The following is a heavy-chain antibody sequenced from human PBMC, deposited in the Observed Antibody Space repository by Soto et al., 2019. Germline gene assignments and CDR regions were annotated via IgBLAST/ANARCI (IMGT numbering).Heavy chain of an antibody. J-gene: IGHJ3*02. CDR1: GFTFSSYG. D-gene: IGHD3-9*01. V-gene: IGHV3-33*08. Sequence: PGGSLRLSCAASGFTFSSYGMHWVRQAPGKGLEWVAVIWYDGSNKYYADSVKGRFTISRDNSKNTLYLQMNSLRAEDTAVYYCARDGVLRYFDGSRAQGAFDIWGQGTMVTVSS. CDR3: ARDGVLRYFDGSRAQGAFDI. CDR2: IWYDGSNK.